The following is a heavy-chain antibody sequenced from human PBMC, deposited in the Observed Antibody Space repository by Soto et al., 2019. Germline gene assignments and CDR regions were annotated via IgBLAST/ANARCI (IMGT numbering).Heavy chain of an antibody. CDR3: ARGFTIFGVVTPAPYDY. D-gene: IGHD3-3*01. J-gene: IGHJ4*02. CDR1: GFTFSSYA. CDR2: ISGSGGST. V-gene: IGHV3-23*01. Sequence: PGGSLRLSCAASGFTFSSYAMSWVRQAPGKGLEWVSAISGSGGSTYYADSVKGRFTISRDNSKNTLYLQMNSLRAEDTAVYYCARGFTIFGVVTPAPYDYWGQGTLVTVSS.